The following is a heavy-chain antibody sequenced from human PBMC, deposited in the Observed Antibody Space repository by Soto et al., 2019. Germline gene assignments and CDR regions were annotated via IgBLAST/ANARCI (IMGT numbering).Heavy chain of an antibody. V-gene: IGHV4-30-4*01. CDR3: PRDAGVLDPPVGYFDL. CDR2: IYYSGST. D-gene: IGHD3-10*01. J-gene: IGHJ2*01. CDR1: GGSISSGDYY. Sequence: QVQLQESGPGLVKPSQTLSLTCTVSGGSISSGDYYWSWIRQPPGKGLEWIGYIYYSGSTYYNPYSMRRVPISLHTAKHPSPLKPSSVTAAHTAVYYCPRDAGVLDPPVGYFDLWGRGTLVTVSS.